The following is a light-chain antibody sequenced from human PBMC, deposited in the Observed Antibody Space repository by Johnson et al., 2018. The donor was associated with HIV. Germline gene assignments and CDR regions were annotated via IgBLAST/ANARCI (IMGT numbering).Light chain of an antibody. Sequence: QSVLTQPPSVSAAPGQKVTISCSGSSSNIGNNYVSWYQQLPGTAPKFLIYDNNKRPSGIPDRFSGSKSGTSATLVITGLQTGDEADYYCGTWDTGLSAGFFGTGTKVTVL. CDR3: GTWDTGLSAGF. CDR2: DNN. CDR1: SSNIGNNY. V-gene: IGLV1-51*01. J-gene: IGLJ1*01.